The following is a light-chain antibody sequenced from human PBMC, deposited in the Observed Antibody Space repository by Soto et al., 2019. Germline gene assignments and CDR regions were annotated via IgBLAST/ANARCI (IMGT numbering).Light chain of an antibody. Sequence: DIQLTQSPSFLSPSIVESVTITCRASQVISTYLNWYQKKLGKAPKLLIYAASSLQSGVPSRFSGSGSGTDFTLTISSLQPEDFAIYYCQQSNGTPRTFGQGTKVDIK. V-gene: IGKV1-39*01. CDR2: AAS. CDR3: QQSNGTPRT. CDR1: QVISTY. J-gene: IGKJ1*01.